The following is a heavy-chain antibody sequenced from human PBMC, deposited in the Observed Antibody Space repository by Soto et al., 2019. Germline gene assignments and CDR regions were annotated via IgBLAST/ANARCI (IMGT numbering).Heavy chain of an antibody. D-gene: IGHD3-22*01. Sequence: PSETLSLTCTVSGGSLKSGGYYWSWIRQHPGRGLEWIGYIYYTGRTYYNPSLESRVTFSVDTSENQFSLKLSSVTAEDTAVYYCARPTYYYDSSGPPAYWGQGTLVTVSS. V-gene: IGHV4-31*02. CDR2: IYYTGRT. CDR1: GGSLKSGGYY. CDR3: ARPTYYYDSSGPPAY. J-gene: IGHJ4*02.